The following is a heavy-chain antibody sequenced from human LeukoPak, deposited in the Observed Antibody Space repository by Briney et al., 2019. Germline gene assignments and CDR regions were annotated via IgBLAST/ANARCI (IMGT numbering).Heavy chain of an antibody. CDR2: IYHSGST. CDR1: GYSISSGYY. Sequence: SETRSLTCTVSGYSISSGYYWGWIRQPPGKGLEWIGSIYHSGSTYYNPSLKSRVTISVDTSKNQFSLKLSSVTAADTAVYYCAREVGHPPAYFDYWGQGTLVTVSS. CDR3: AREVGHPPAYFDY. J-gene: IGHJ4*02. D-gene: IGHD1-26*01. V-gene: IGHV4-38-2*02.